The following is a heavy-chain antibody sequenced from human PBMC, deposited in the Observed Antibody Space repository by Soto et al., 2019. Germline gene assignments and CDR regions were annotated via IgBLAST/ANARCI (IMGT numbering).Heavy chain of an antibody. CDR3: AREYSSGWMDNYYYYYGMEV. J-gene: IGHJ6*04. V-gene: IGHV7-4-1*01. CDR2: INTNTGNP. D-gene: IGHD6-19*01. Sequence: GASVKVSCKASGYTFTSYAMNWVRQAPGQGLEWMGWINTNTGNPTYAQGFTGRFVFYLETSVSTAYLQICSLKAEDTAVYYCAREYSSGWMDNYYYYYGMEVWGKGTKVTVSS. CDR1: GYTFTSYA.